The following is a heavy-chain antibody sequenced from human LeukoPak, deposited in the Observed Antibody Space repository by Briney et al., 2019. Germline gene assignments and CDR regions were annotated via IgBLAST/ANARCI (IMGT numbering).Heavy chain of an antibody. V-gene: IGHV4-59*01. Sequence: SETLSLTCTVSGGSIGSYYWSWIRQPPGKGLEWIGYIYYSGSTNYKPSLKSRVTISVDTSKNQFSLKLSSVTAADTAVYYCARGGSSWYEFDPWGQGTLVTVSS. CDR2: IYYSGST. CDR1: GGSIGSYY. J-gene: IGHJ5*02. D-gene: IGHD6-13*01. CDR3: ARGGSSWYEFDP.